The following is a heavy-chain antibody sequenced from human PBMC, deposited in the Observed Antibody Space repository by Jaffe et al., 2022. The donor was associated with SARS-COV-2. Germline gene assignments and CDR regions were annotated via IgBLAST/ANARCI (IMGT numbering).Heavy chain of an antibody. CDR2: ISGSGGST. D-gene: IGHD3-9*01. CDR3: AKDMGGAAEYFDWLGLDP. Sequence: EVQLVESGGGLVQPGGSLRLSCAASGFTFSSYAMSWVRQAPGKGLEWVSAISGSGGSTYYADSVKGRFTISRDNSKNTLYLQMNSLRAEDTAVYYCAKDMGGAAEYFDWLGLDPWGQGTLVTVSS. J-gene: IGHJ5*02. V-gene: IGHV3-23*04. CDR1: GFTFSSYA.